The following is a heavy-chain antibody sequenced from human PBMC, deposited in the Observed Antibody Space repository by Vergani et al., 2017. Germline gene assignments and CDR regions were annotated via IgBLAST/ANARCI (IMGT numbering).Heavy chain of an antibody. CDR3: AGLGNSYGYPPEDGTDYYGMDV. D-gene: IGHD5-18*01. CDR2: ISSSSSYI. CDR1: GFTFSSSS. V-gene: IGHV3-21*01. J-gene: IGHJ6*02. Sequence: EVQLVESGGGLVKPGGSLRLSCAASGFTFSSSSMNWVRQAPGKGLEWVSSISSSSSYIYYANSVKGRFTISRDNTKNSLYLQMNSLRAEDTAVYYWAGLGNSYGYPPEDGTDYYGMDVWGQGTTVTVSS.